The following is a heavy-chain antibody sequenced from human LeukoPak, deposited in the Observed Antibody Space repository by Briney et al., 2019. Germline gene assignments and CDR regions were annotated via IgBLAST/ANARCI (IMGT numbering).Heavy chain of an antibody. CDR2: MNPNSGNT. V-gene: IGHV1-8*01. Sequence: ASVKVSCKASGYTFTSYDINWVRQAPGQGLEWMGWMNPNSGNTGYAQKFQGRVTMTRNTSISTAYMELSSLRSEDTAVYYCARTGSEYSGSYRYYYYYYYMDVWGKGTTVTVPS. CDR1: GYTFTSYD. D-gene: IGHD1-26*01. CDR3: ARTGSEYSGSYRYYYYYYYMDV. J-gene: IGHJ6*03.